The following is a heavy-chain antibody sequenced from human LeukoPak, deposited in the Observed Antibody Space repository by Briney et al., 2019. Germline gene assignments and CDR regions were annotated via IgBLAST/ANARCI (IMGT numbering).Heavy chain of an antibody. CDR1: GYTFTSYD. Sequence: ASVKVSCKASGYTFTSYDINWVRQVSGQGLEWMGWMNPNSAHTGYAQKFQGRVTMTRNTSISTAYMELSSLRSEDTAVYYCARAKGYYYDSSGYFGYWGQGTLVTVSS. D-gene: IGHD3-22*01. CDR3: ARAKGYYYDSSGYFGY. V-gene: IGHV1-8*01. J-gene: IGHJ4*02. CDR2: MNPNSAHT.